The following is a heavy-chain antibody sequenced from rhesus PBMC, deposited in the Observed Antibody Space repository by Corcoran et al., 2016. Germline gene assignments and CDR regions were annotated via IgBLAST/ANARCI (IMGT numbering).Heavy chain of an antibody. V-gene: IGHV4-169*02. D-gene: IGHD3-9*01. J-gene: IGHJ4*01. Sequence: QLQLQESGPGLVKPSETLSVTCAVSGDSVSSGYWSWIRQAPGKGLEWIGNVYGSGSGSNYNPSLKRRVTLSVDTSKNQLSLKLRSVTAADAAVYYCARDQRMTYWGQGVLVTVSS. CDR3: ARDQRMTY. CDR1: GDSVSSGY. CDR2: VYGSGSGS.